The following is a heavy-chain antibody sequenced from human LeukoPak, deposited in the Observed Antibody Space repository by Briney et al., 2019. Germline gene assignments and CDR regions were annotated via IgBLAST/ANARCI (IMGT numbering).Heavy chain of an antibody. CDR2: MYYSGST. V-gene: IGHV4-39*07. D-gene: IGHD3-16*01. J-gene: IGHJ6*03. Sequence: SETLSLTCTVSGASISSSSYYWGWIRQPPGKGLEWIGSMYYSGSTYYSPSLKSRLTISVDTSKNQFSLKLSSVTAADTAVYYCARETSQKGAHYMDVWGKGTTVTISS. CDR1: GASISSSSYY. CDR3: ARETSQKGAHYMDV.